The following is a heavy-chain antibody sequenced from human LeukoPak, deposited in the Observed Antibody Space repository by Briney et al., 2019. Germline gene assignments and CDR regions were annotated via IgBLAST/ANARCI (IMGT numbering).Heavy chain of an antibody. Sequence: GGSLRLSCAASGFTFSSYSMNWVRQAPGKGLEWVSYISSSSSTIYYADSVKGRFTISRDNAKNSLYLQMNSLRAEDTAVYYCARGRGLIDPSINYWGQGTLVTVSS. CDR3: ARGRGLIDPSINY. V-gene: IGHV3-48*01. J-gene: IGHJ4*02. CDR2: ISSSSSTI. CDR1: GFTFSSYS. D-gene: IGHD5-24*01.